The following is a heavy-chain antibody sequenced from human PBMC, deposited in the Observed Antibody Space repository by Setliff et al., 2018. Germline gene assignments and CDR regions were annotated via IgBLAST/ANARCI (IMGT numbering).Heavy chain of an antibody. CDR1: GFTYKNDW. V-gene: IGHV3-7*01. D-gene: IGHD6-25*01. Sequence: GGSLRLSCGASGFTYKNDWMSWVRQAPGKGLEWVANINQGGGAQFYVDSVKGRFTISRDNAKNSLYLQMSSLRAEDTAVFYCVPGRGSWGQGALVTVSS. CDR2: INQGGGAQ. J-gene: IGHJ5*02. CDR3: VPGRGS.